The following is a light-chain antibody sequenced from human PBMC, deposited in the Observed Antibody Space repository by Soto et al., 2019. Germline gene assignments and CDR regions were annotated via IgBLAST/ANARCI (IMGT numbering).Light chain of an antibody. J-gene: IGLJ1*01. CDR2: EVS. CDR3: SSYTSSRTLV. CDR1: SSDVGAYNY. Sequence: LTQPASVSGSPGQSITISCTGTSSDVGAYNYVSWYQQHPGKAPKLMIYEVSNRPSGVSHRFSGSKSDNTASLTISGLQTDDEADYYCSSYTSSRTLVFGTGTKVTVL. V-gene: IGLV2-14*01.